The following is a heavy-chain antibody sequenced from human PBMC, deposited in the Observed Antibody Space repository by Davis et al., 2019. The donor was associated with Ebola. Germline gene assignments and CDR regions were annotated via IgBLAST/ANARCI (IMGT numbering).Heavy chain of an antibody. V-gene: IGHV3-30*04. CDR2: ISYDGSNK. CDR3: ARDPGLGLDY. J-gene: IGHJ4*02. D-gene: IGHD3/OR15-3a*01. Sequence: GGSLRLSCAASGFTFSSYAMHWVRQAPGKGLEWVAVISYDGSNKYYADSVKGRFTISRDNSKNTLYLQMNSLRAEDTAVYYCARDPGLGLDYWGQGTLVPVSS. CDR1: GFTFSSYA.